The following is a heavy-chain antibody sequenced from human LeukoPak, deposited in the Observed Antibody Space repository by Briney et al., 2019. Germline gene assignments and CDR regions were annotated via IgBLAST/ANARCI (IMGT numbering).Heavy chain of an antibody. CDR3: ARKSSSSWYTVDY. J-gene: IGHJ4*02. Sequence: GGSLRLSCAASGFTVSSNYMSWVRQAPGKGLEWVSVIYSGGSTYYADSVKGRFTISRDNSKNTLYLQMNSLRAEDTAVYYCARKSSSSWYTVDYWGQGTLVTVSS. CDR1: GFTVSSNY. CDR2: IYSGGST. V-gene: IGHV3-66*01. D-gene: IGHD6-13*01.